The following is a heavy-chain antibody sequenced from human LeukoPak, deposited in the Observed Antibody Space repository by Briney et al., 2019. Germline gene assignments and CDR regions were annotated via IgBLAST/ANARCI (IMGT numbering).Heavy chain of an antibody. Sequence: GGSLRLSCAASGLSFSAYKMHWVRHAPRKGLVWVSRISTDGYTTDYADFVQGRFTASRDNTKNTWSLEMNSLRAEDTAVYYCVVGGSPGYWGQGTLVTVSS. CDR2: ISTDGYTT. V-gene: IGHV3-74*01. J-gene: IGHJ4*02. CDR3: VVGGSPGY. D-gene: IGHD2-15*01. CDR1: GLSFSAYK.